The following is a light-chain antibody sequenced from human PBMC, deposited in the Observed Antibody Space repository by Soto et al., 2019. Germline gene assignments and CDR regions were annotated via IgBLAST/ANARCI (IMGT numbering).Light chain of an antibody. CDR3: QQYYSTPLT. J-gene: IGKJ4*01. CDR2: WAS. V-gene: IGKV4-1*01. CDR1: QSLLSSSTNKNY. Sequence: DIVMTQSPDSLAVSLGERATINFKSSQSLLSSSTNKNYLAWYQQKPGQPPRLLIYWASTRESGVPDRFSGSGSGTDFTLIISSLQAEDVAIYSCQQYYSTPLTFGGGTKVEI.